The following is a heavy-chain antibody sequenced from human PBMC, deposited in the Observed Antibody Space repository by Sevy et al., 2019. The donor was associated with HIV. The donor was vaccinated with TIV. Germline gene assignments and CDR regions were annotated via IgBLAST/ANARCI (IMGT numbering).Heavy chain of an antibody. CDR2: ISYNGRNQ. D-gene: IGHD2-15*01. J-gene: IGHJ4*02. CDR3: AGIVGYCSGGRCSIIDF. V-gene: IGHV3-30*04. CDR1: GFSLSDHA. Sequence: GGSLRLSCAASGFSLSDHAVSWVRQTPGKGLEWLAVISYNGRNQYYADSVKGRFTISKDDSKNTLYLQLNSLRAEDTAGYYCAGIVGYCSGGRCSIIDFWGQGTLVTVSS.